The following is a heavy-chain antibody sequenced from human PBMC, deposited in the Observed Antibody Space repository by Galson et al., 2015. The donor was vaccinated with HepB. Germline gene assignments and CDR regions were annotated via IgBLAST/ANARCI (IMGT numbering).Heavy chain of an antibody. J-gene: IGHJ4*02. Sequence: SLRLSCAASGFTFSSYGMHWVRQAPGKGLEWVAVIWYDGSNKYYADSVKGRFTISRDNSKNTLYLQMNSLRAEDTAVYYCARGSVRDGYNFDYWGQGTLVTVSS. CDR2: IWYDGSNK. D-gene: IGHD5-24*01. V-gene: IGHV3-33*01. CDR3: ARGSVRDGYNFDY. CDR1: GFTFSSYG.